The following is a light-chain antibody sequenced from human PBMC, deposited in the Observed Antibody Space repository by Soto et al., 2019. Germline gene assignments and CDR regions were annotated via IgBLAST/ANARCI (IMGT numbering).Light chain of an antibody. CDR2: EVT. V-gene: IGLV2-14*01. CDR1: NSDIRSNKF. CDR3: SSFTHTTWV. Sequence: QSALTQPASVSGFPGQSITISCTGSNSDIRSNKFVSWYQQRPGRAPQLVIYEVTNRPSDVSFRFSGSKSGNTASLTISGLQAEDEADYYCSSFTHTTWVFGAGTQLTVL. J-gene: IGLJ3*02.